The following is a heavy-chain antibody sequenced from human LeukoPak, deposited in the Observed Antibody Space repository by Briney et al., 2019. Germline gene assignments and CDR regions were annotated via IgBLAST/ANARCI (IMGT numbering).Heavy chain of an antibody. D-gene: IGHD3-16*02. CDR3: ARDYDYVWGSYRFGY. CDR1: GYTFTNYP. Sequence: ASVKVSCKASGYTFTNYPMNWVRQAPGQGLEWMGWINTNTGNPTYAQGFTGRFVFSLDTSVSTAYLQISSLKAEDTAVYYCARDYDYVWGSYRFGYWGQGTLVTVSS. J-gene: IGHJ4*02. V-gene: IGHV7-4-1*02. CDR2: INTNTGNP.